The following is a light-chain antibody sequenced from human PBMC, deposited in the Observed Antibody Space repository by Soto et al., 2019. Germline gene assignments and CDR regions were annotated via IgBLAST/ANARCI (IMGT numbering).Light chain of an antibody. CDR3: TSYPTSSTLV. J-gene: IGLJ2*01. Sequence: QSALTQPASVSGSPGQSITISCTGTSSDIGTYNSVSWYQQHAGKVPKLMIYDVTNRPSGVSDRFSGSKSGNTASLTISGLQAEDEADYYCTSYPTSSTLVFGGGTKLTVL. CDR2: DVT. V-gene: IGLV2-14*01. CDR1: SSDIGTYNS.